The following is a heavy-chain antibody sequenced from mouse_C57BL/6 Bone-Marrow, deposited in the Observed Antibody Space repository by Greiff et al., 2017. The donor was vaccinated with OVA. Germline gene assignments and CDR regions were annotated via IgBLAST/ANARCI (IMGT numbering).Heavy chain of an antibody. CDR3: ARQLPYYYAMDY. CDR1: GFSLTSYG. CDR2: IWSDGST. J-gene: IGHJ4*01. V-gene: IGHV2-6-1*01. Sequence: VQLQQSGPGLVAPSQSLSITCTVSGFSLTSYGVHWVRQPTGKGLEWLVVIWSDGSTTYNSALKSRLSISKDNSKSQVFLKMNSLQTDDTAMYYCARQLPYYYAMDYWGQGTSVTVSS.